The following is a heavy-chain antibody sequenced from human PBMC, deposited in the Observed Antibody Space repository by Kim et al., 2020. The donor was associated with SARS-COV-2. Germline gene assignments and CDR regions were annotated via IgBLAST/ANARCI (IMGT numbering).Heavy chain of an antibody. CDR3: ARRGYFSSAYYFDY. Sequence: SRSFQGQVTIAADKAISTAYLQWSSLKASDTAMYYCARRGYFSSAYYFDYWGQGTLVTVSS. V-gene: IGHV5-51*01. J-gene: IGHJ4*02. D-gene: IGHD2-2*01.